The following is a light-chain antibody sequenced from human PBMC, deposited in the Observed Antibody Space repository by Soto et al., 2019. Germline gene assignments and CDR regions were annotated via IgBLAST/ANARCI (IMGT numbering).Light chain of an antibody. CDR3: QQYNTYPRK. V-gene: IGKV1-5*03. J-gene: IGKJ1*01. CDR2: KAS. Sequence: DIQMTQSPSTLSASVGDRVTITCRASESIRGWLAWYQQEPGKAPRLVVFKASSLEIVVPSRLSGSGSGTEFTLSISSLQPDDFATYYCQQYNTYPRKFGQGTRGEIK. CDR1: ESIRGW.